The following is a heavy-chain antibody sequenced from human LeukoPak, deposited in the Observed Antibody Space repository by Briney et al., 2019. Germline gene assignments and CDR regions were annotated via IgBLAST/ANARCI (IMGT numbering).Heavy chain of an antibody. V-gene: IGHV4-59*12. CDR3: ARGRPYYRPYYFDY. Sequence: PSETLSLTCTVSGGSISSYYWSWIRQPPGKGLEWIGYVYFSGSTSYSPFLTNYHPSLKRRVTISGDTSKNQFSLKLSSVTAADTAVYYCARGRPYYRPYYFDYWGQGTLVTVSS. D-gene: IGHD3-10*01. J-gene: IGHJ4*02. CDR2: VYFSGSTSYSPFLT. CDR1: GGSISSYY.